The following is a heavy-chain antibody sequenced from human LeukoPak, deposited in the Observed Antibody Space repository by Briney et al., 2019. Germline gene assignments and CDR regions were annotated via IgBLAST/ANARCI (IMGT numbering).Heavy chain of an antibody. D-gene: IGHD5-12*01. CDR1: GFSFTEYN. J-gene: IGHJ4*02. CDR2: ISGSSYTI. CDR3: AKDISPNSGYDTGFDY. V-gene: IGHV3-48*01. Sequence: GSLRLSCAASGFSFTEYNMNWVRQPPGKGLEWVSYISGSSYTIFYADSVKGRFTISRDNAKNSLYLQMNSLRAEDTALYYCAKDISPNSGYDTGFDYWGQGTLVTVSS.